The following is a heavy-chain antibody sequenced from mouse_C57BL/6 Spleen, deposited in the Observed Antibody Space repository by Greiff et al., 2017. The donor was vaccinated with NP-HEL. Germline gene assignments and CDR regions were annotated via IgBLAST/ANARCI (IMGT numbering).Heavy chain of an antibody. V-gene: IGHV1-39*01. D-gene: IGHD2-3*01. J-gene: IGHJ2*01. Sequence: EVKLQESGPELVKPGASVKISCKASGYSFTDYNMNWVKQSNGKSLEWIGVINPNYGTTSYNQKFKGKATLTVDQSSITAYMQLISLTSEDSVVYYCARDEGYLYYFDYWGQGTTLTVSS. CDR1: GYSFTDYN. CDR3: ARDEGYLYYFDY. CDR2: INPNYGTT.